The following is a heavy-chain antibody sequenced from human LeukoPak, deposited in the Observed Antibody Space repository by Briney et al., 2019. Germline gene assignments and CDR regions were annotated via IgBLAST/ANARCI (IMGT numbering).Heavy chain of an antibody. J-gene: IGHJ4*02. CDR1: GFSFSSNG. CDR3: AKAGYSSSWPFDY. CDR2: LSGSGSTT. D-gene: IGHD6-13*01. Sequence: PGGSLRLSCAAPGFSFSSNGMSWVRQAPGKGLEWVSALSGSGSTTYYADSVKGRFTISRDNSKNTVFLQMDSLRVEDTAVYYCAKAGYSSSWPFDYWGQGTQVTVSS. V-gene: IGHV3-23*01.